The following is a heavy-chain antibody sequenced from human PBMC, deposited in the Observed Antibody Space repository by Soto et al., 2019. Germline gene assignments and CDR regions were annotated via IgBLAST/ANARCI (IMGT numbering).Heavy chain of an antibody. V-gene: IGHV4-59*01. Sequence: SETLSLTCTVSGGSISGYYWSWIRQPPGKRLEWIGYIYSSGNTDYNPSLKSRVTISVDTSKNQFSLKLISVTVADTAAYYCGGASGTYRAFDSWGQGTLVTVSS. J-gene: IGHJ4*02. CDR1: GGSISGYY. D-gene: IGHD1-26*01. CDR3: GGASGTYRAFDS. CDR2: IYSSGNT.